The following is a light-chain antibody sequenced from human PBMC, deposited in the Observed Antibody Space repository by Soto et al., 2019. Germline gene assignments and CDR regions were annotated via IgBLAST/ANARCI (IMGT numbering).Light chain of an antibody. Sequence: QSALTQPASVSGSPGQSITISCTGTSSNVGSYNLVSWYRQHPGEAPKLMLYEGTRRPSGVSSRFSGSKSGNTASLTISGLQAGDEADYYCRSYAGDDTMIFGGGTKVTVL. CDR1: SSNVGSYNL. J-gene: IGLJ2*01. V-gene: IGLV2-23*01. CDR3: RSYAGDDTMI. CDR2: EGT.